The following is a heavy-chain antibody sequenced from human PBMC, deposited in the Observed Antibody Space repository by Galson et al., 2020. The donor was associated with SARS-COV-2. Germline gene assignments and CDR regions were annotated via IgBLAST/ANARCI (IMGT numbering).Heavy chain of an antibody. Sequence: GGSLRLPCAGSGFTFSSYEMNWVRQAPGKGLEWVLYISSSETNIYYADSVKGRFTISRDNAKNSLYLQMTSLRAEDTAVYYCASPYLAAASFFGAFDIWGLGTMVTVSS. CDR1: GFTFSSYE. CDR2: ISSSETNI. D-gene: IGHD6-13*01. J-gene: IGHJ3*02. V-gene: IGHV3-48*03. CDR3: ASPYLAAASFFGAFDI.